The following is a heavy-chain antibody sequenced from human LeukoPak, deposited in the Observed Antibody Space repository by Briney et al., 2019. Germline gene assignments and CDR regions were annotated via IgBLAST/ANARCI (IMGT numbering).Heavy chain of an antibody. Sequence: PGGSLRLSCAASGFTFSSYGMHWVRQAPGKGLEWVAVIWYDGSNKYYADSVKGRFTISRDNSKNTLYLQMNSLRAEDTAVYYCERERTENTDFDYWGQGTLVTVSS. V-gene: IGHV3-33*01. CDR3: ERERTENTDFDY. CDR2: IWYDGSNK. CDR1: GFTFSSYG. J-gene: IGHJ4*02. D-gene: IGHD2/OR15-2a*01.